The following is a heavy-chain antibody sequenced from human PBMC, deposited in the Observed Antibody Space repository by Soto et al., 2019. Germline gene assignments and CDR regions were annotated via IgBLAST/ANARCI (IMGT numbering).Heavy chain of an antibody. CDR1: SGSISSSTW. CDR3: ARRSPRGDHFDY. Sequence: QVQLQESGPGLVKPSGTLSLTCAVSSGSISSSTWWSRVRQPPGKGLEWIGEIYHSGSINYSPSLASRVTISVDKSKNQFSLKLSSATAADTAVYYCARRSPRGDHFDYWGQGTLVTVSS. V-gene: IGHV4-4*02. J-gene: IGHJ4*02. D-gene: IGHD3-10*01. CDR2: IYHSGSI.